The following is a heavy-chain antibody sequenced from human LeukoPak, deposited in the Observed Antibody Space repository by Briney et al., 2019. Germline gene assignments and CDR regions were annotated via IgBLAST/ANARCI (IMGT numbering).Heavy chain of an antibody. D-gene: IGHD6-6*01. CDR1: GGSISSYY. J-gene: IGHJ6*02. CDR2: IYYSGCT. Sequence: SETLSLTCTVSGGSISSYYWSWIRQPPGKGLEWIGYIYYSGCTNYNPSLKSRVTISVDTSKNQFSLKLSSVTAADTAVYYCARGAWQLAPYYYYGMDVWGQGTTVTVSS. CDR3: ARGAWQLAPYYYYGMDV. V-gene: IGHV4-59*01.